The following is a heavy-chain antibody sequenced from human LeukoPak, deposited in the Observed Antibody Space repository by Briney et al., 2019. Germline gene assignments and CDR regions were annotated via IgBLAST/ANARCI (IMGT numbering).Heavy chain of an antibody. CDR3: ASGSGSYRTPYYYMDV. CDR1: RFIFSSYE. J-gene: IGHJ6*03. CDR2: IYSGGST. Sequence: GGSLRLSCAASRFIFSSYEMNWLRQAPGKGLEWVSVIYSGGSTYYADSVKGRFTISRDNSKNTLYLQMNSLRAEDTAVYYCASGSGSYRTPYYYMDVWGTGTTVTVSS. V-gene: IGHV3-53*01. D-gene: IGHD3-10*01.